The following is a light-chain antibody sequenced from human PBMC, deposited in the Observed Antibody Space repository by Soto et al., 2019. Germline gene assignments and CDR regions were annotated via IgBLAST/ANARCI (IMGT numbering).Light chain of an antibody. V-gene: IGLV2-11*01. CDR3: CSYAGCYKV. CDR1: SSDVGGYNY. CDR2: DVS. J-gene: IGLJ3*02. Sequence: QSALTQPRSVSGSPGQSVTISCTGTSSDVGGYNYVSWYQQHPGKAPKLMIYDVSKRPSGVPDRFSGSKSGNTASLTISGLQAEDEADYHCCSYAGCYKVFGGGTKLTVL.